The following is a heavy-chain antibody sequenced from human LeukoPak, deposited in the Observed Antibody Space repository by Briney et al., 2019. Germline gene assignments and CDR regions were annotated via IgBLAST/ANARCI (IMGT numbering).Heavy chain of an antibody. Sequence: PGGSLRLSCAASGFTFSSYAMHWVRQAPGKGLEWVAVISYDGGNKYYADSVKGRFTISRDNSKNTLYLQMNSLRAEDTAVYYCAGELDYYGMDVWGQGTTVTVSS. CDR1: GFTFSSYA. CDR3: AGELDYYGMDV. D-gene: IGHD1-1*01. V-gene: IGHV3-30-3*01. CDR2: ISYDGGNK. J-gene: IGHJ6*02.